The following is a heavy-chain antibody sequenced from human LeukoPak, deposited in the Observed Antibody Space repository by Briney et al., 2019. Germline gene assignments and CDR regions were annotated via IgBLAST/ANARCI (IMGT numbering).Heavy chain of an antibody. CDR2: IWYDGTNE. CDR1: GFSFSSYG. Sequence: GGSLRLSCVASGFSFSSYGMHWVRQPPGKGLEWVAVIWYDGTNENYADSVKGRFTISRDNFRNILYLQMNNLRAEDTAVFYCARDETRSGAFDIWGQGTMVTVSS. J-gene: IGHJ3*02. D-gene: IGHD3-10*01. V-gene: IGHV3-33*01. CDR3: ARDETRSGAFDI.